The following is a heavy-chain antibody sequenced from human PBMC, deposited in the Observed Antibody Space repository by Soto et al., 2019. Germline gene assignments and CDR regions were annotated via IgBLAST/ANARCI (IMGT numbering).Heavy chain of an antibody. Sequence: QVTLKESGPVLVKPTETLTLRCTVSGLSITDSEMGVSWIRQPPGKALEWLAHIDSSGEKSYRTFLKSRLTISKDTSNSQIVLIMTNMDPADTATYYCARRQLAVAVSPWFDPWGQGILVTVSS. CDR3: ARRQLAVAVSPWFDP. J-gene: IGHJ5*02. CDR2: IDSSGEK. D-gene: IGHD6-19*01. V-gene: IGHV2-26*01. CDR1: GLSITDSEMG.